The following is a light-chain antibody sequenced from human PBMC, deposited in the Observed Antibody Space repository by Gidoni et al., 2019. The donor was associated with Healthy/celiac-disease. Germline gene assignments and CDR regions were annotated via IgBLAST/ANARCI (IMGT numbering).Light chain of an antibody. CDR1: QSVSSSY. Sequence: EFDLPRLPGTLSLSRGERATLFCSASQSVSSSYLAWYQQKPGQAPRPLIYGATSSATGIPDKYNGSGSGTDFTITISRLEPEDFAVYYCQQYGSSKTFGQGTKVEIK. CDR2: GAT. V-gene: IGKV3-20*01. J-gene: IGKJ1*01. CDR3: QQYGSSKT.